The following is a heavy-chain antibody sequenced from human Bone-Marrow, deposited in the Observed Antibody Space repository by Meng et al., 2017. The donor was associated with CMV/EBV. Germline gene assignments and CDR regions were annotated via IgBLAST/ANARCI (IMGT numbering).Heavy chain of an antibody. Sequence: GGSLRLSCAASGLTFSSYSMNWVRQAPGKGLEWVSSISSSSSYIYYADSVKGRFTISRDNAKNSLYLQMNSLRAEDTAVYYCARDQGGSSTSCYIYPARCGDGMDVWGQGTTVTGSS. CDR3: ARDQGGSSTSCYIYPARCGDGMDV. J-gene: IGHJ6*01. CDR2: ISSSSSYI. D-gene: IGHD2-2*02. CDR1: GLTFSSYS. V-gene: IGHV3-21*01.